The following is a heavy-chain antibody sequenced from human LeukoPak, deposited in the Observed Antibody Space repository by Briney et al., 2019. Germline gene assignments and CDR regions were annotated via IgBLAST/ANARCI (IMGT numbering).Heavy chain of an antibody. Sequence: GGSVRLSCAASGFTFDDYGFTWVRQAPKKGLEWDSGINWNARTTRYADSVKGRFTISRDKAQNFLDLQMNGLRAEDMAVHDCARELTTVTIYGRDVWGQGTTVTVSS. D-gene: IGHD4-17*01. CDR2: INWNARTT. J-gene: IGHJ6*02. CDR3: ARELTTVTIYGRDV. CDR1: GFTFDDYG. V-gene: IGHV3-20*01.